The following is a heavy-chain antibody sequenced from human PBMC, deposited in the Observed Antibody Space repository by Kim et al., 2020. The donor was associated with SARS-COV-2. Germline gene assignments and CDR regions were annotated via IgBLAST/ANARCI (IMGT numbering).Heavy chain of an antibody. J-gene: IGHJ4*02. V-gene: IGHV3-21*04. CDR3: ARDYTIPEQPFDF. D-gene: IGHD1-1*01. Sequence: YYADSVKGRFIISRDNAKDSLYLQMNSLSDGDTAVYYCARDYTIPEQPFDFWGQGTLVTVSS.